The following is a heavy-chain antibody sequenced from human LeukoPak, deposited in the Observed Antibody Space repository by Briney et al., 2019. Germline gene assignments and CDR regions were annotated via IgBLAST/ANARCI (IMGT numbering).Heavy chain of an antibody. Sequence: ASVKVSCKASGYTFTSYGISLVRQAPGQGLEWMGWISAYNGNTNYAQKLQGRVTMTTDTSTSTAYMELRSLRSDDTAVYYCARWVQDYDILTGYYRGKRLDDWGKGTTVTVSS. D-gene: IGHD3-9*01. CDR1: GYTFTSYG. CDR3: ARWVQDYDILTGYYRGKRLDD. V-gene: IGHV1-18*01. CDR2: ISAYNGNT. J-gene: IGHJ6*04.